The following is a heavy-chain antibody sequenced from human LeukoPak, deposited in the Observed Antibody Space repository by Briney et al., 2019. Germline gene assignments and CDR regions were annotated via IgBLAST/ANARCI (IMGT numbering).Heavy chain of an antibody. J-gene: IGHJ6*02. V-gene: IGHV3-30*04. CDR1: GFTFSSYA. CDR2: ISYDGSNK. Sequence: GGSLRLSCAASGFTFSSYAMHWVRQAPGKGLEWVAVISYDGSNKYYADSVKGRFTIPRDNSKNTLYLQMNSLRAEDTAVYYCARDWRDCSSTSCYVYYYYGMDVWGQGTTVTVSS. CDR3: ARDWRDCSSTSCYVYYYYGMDV. D-gene: IGHD2-2*01.